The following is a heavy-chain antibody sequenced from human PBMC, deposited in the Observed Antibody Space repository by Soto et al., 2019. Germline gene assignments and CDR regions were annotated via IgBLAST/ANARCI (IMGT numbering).Heavy chain of an antibody. CDR1: GDSVTSVSDY. D-gene: IGHD3-10*01. CDR2: IYYSGSA. J-gene: IGHJ6*02. V-gene: IGHV4-61*01. CDR3: ARGVGFGYYYYHMDL. Sequence: TLSLTCTVSGDSVTSVSDYWSWIRQPPGKGLEWIGYIYYSGSADYNPSLGSRVTISIDTSKNQFSLKLTSVTAADTAVYYCARGVGFGYYYYHMDLWGQGTTVTVSS.